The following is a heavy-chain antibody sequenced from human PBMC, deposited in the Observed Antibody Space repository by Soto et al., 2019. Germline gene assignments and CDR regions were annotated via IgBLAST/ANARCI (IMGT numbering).Heavy chain of an antibody. V-gene: IGHV3-7*01. CDR1: GFSFHNHW. J-gene: IGHJ6*02. CDR3: ATYCSGVSCYRPYYYYGMDV. Sequence: GGSLRLSCAASGFSFHNHWMSWVRQSPGKGLEWVANIKVDGTESNYVDSVKGRFSISRDNAKNSLYLQMNSLRDEDTAVYYCATYCSGVSCYRPYYYYGMDVRGQRTTVTVSS. CDR2: IKVDGTES. D-gene: IGHD2-15*01.